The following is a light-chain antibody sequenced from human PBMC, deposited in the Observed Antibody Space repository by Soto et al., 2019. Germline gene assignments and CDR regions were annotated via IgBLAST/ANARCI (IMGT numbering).Light chain of an antibody. CDR1: QSVFYSPTNQNY. Sequence: VMTQSPDSLAVSLGERATINCKSSQSVFYSPTNQNYLAWYQQKPGQPPKLLIYWASTRESGVPDRFSGSGSGTDFTLTISSLQAEDVAVYYCQQYYSTPMYTFGQGTTLEIK. J-gene: IGKJ2*01. CDR3: QQYYSTPMYT. V-gene: IGKV4-1*01. CDR2: WAS.